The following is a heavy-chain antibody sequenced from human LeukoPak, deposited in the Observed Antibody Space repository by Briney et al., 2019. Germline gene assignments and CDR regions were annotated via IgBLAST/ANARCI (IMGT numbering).Heavy chain of an antibody. J-gene: IGHJ3*02. CDR3: AREEIAFDI. CDR2: IWYDGSNK. V-gene: IGHV3-33*01. Sequence: GGSLRLSCAASGFTFSSYGMHWVRQAPGKGLEWVAVIWYDGSNKYYADSAKGRFTISRDNSKNTLYLQMSRLRAEDTAVYYCAREEIAFDIWGQGTMVTVSS. CDR1: GFTFSSYG.